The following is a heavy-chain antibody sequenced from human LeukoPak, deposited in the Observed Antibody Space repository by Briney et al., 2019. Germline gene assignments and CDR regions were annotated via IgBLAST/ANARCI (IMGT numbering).Heavy chain of an antibody. CDR3: AREYTSGYYRTFDY. D-gene: IGHD3-22*01. Sequence: GRSLRLSCAASGFTFSSYGMHWVRQAPGKGLEWVAIISYDGSNKYYADSVKGRFTISRDNSKNTLYLQMNSLRAEDSAVYYCAREYTSGYYRTFDYWGLGTVVTVSS. CDR2: ISYDGSNK. J-gene: IGHJ4*02. CDR1: GFTFSSYG. V-gene: IGHV3-30*03.